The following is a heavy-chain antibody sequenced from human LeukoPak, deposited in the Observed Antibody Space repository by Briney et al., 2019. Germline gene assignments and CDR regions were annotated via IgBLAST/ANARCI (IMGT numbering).Heavy chain of an antibody. J-gene: IGHJ4*02. D-gene: IGHD3-22*01. CDR1: GFTFSSCA. CDR2: ISGSGGST. CDR3: AKAHYDSSGYYYCSFDY. Sequence: GGSLRLSCAASGFTFSSCAMSWVRQAPGKGLEWVSAISGSGGSTYYADSVKGRFTISRDNSKNTLYLQMNSLRAEDTAVYYCAKAHYDSSGYYYCSFDYWGQGTLVTVSS. V-gene: IGHV3-23*01.